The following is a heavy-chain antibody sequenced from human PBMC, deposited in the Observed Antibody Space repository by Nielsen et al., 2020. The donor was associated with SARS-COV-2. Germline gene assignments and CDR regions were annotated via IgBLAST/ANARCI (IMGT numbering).Heavy chain of an antibody. CDR3: ATWGGSDWFVY. Sequence: GGSLRLSCKGSGYSFSTYWIGWVRQMPGKGLEWMGIIYPGDSDTRYSPSFQGQVTISVDKSINTAYLQWSTLKASDSAMYYCATWGGSDWFVYWGQGTLVTVSS. CDR2: IYPGDSDT. CDR1: GYSFSTYW. D-gene: IGHD2-15*01. V-gene: IGHV5-51*01. J-gene: IGHJ4*02.